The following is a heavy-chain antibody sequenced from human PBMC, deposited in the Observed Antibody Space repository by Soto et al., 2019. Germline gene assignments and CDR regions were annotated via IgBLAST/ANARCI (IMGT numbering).Heavy chain of an antibody. V-gene: IGHV3-7*01. CDR2: IKEDGSEK. CDR1: GFTFSRYY. D-gene: IGHD4-4*01. Sequence: EVQLVESGGGLVQPGGSLRLSCTVSGFTFSRYYMNWVRQAPGKGLEWVATIKEDGSEKFYVDSVKGRFTISRDNAKNSLFLQMNSLRVEDTALYYCARDMDDNSDYGDYWGQGTLVTVSS. CDR3: ARDMDDNSDYGDY. J-gene: IGHJ4*02.